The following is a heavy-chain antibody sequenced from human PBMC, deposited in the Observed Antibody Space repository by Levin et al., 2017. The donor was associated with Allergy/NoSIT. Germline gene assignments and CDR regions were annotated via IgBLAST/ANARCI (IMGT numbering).Heavy chain of an antibody. V-gene: IGHV3-21*06. CDR1: GFTFSSYS. Sequence: GGSLRLSCEGSGFTFSSYSMNWVRQAPGKGLEWVSSISTSGHYIYYADSVKGRFTISRDNAKNSLHLQMDSLRAEDTAVYYCARELYCGTTRCYWKYFDYWGQGTLVTVSS. CDR3: ARELYCGTTRCYWKYFDY. J-gene: IGHJ4*02. CDR2: ISTSGHYI. D-gene: IGHD2-2*01.